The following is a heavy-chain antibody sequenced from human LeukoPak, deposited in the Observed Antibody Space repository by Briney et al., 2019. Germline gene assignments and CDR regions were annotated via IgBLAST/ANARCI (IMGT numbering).Heavy chain of an antibody. CDR3: ARDEVVATGTTGGYYYGMDV. CDR2: IYCGGST. D-gene: IGHD1-1*01. CDR1: GFTVSSNY. Sequence: GGSLRLSCAASGFTVSSNYMSWVRQAPGKGLEWVSVIYCGGSTYYADSAKGRFTISRDNSKNTLYLQMNSLRAEDTAVYYCARDEVVATGTTGGYYYGMDVWGQGTTVTV. J-gene: IGHJ6*02. V-gene: IGHV3-66*01.